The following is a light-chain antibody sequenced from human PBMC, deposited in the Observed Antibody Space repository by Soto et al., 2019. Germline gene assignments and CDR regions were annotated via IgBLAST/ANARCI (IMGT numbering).Light chain of an antibody. Sequence: EIVLTQSPGTLSLSPGERATLSCRVSQNVDTNYLAWYQRRPGQSPRLLVYGASNRATGIPDRFSGSGSGTEFTLTISRLEPEDFAEYFCQQYERSPWAFGQGTKVEI. CDR1: QNVDTNY. V-gene: IGKV3-20*01. CDR3: QQYERSPWA. CDR2: GAS. J-gene: IGKJ1*01.